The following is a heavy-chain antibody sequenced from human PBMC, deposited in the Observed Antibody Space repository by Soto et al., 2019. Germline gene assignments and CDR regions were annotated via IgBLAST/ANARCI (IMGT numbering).Heavy chain of an antibody. Sequence: SETLSLTCAVYGGSFSGYYWSWIRQPPGKGLEWIGEINHSGSTNYNPSLKSRVTISVDTSKNQFSVKLSSVTAADKAVYYCARVQVRGVIEPYYYYYGMDVWGQGTTVTVSS. J-gene: IGHJ6*02. CDR1: GGSFSGYY. CDR2: INHSGST. D-gene: IGHD3-10*01. V-gene: IGHV4-34*01. CDR3: ARVQVRGVIEPYYYYYGMDV.